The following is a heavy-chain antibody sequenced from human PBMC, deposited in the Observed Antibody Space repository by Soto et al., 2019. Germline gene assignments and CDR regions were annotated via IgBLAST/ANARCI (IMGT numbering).Heavy chain of an antibody. CDR1: GFTFSSYE. CDR2: IRSSGSPT. J-gene: IGHJ4*02. V-gene: IGHV3-48*03. D-gene: IGHD3-22*01. Sequence: GVSLRLSCAASGFTFSSYEMNWVRQAPGKGLEWVSYIRSSGSPTYYADSVKGRFTISRDNAKNSLYLQMNSLRAEDTAVYYCARELRGYYYDEFDYWGQGTLVTVSS. CDR3: ARELRGYYYDEFDY.